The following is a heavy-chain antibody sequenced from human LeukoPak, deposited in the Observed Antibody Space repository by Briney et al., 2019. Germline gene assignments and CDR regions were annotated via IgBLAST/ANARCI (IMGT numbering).Heavy chain of an antibody. V-gene: IGHV3-9*03. CDR1: GFTFDDYA. CDR2: ISWNSGRT. Sequence: GGSLRLSCTASGFTFDDYAMHWVRQVPGKGLEWVSGISWNSGRTDYADSVKRRFTISRDNAKNSLYLQMNSVRAEDMALYYCAKDMGYSSTGAFDIRGQGTMVSVSS. D-gene: IGHD6-19*01. J-gene: IGHJ3*02. CDR3: AKDMGYSSTGAFDI.